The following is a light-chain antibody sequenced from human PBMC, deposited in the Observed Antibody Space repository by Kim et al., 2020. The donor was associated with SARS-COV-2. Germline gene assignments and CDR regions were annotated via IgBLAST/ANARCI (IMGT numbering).Light chain of an antibody. Sequence: ATINCQSSQSVLFNSNNKNHLAWYQQKPGQPPSLLIYWASTRESGVPDRFSGSGSGTDFTLTISSLQAEDVAVYYCQQYFSTPLTFGGGTKVDIK. CDR1: QSVLFNSNNKNH. V-gene: IGKV4-1*01. CDR3: QQYFSTPLT. J-gene: IGKJ4*01. CDR2: WAS.